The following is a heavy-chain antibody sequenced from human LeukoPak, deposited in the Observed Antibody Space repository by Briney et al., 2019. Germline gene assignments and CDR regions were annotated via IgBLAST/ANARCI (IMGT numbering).Heavy chain of an antibody. CDR1: GFTFSSYS. CDR2: ISSSSIYI. D-gene: IGHD6-19*01. V-gene: IGHV3-21*01. Sequence: PGGSLRLSCAASGFTFSSYSMNWVRQAPGKGLEWVSSISSSSIYIYYADSLKGRFTISRDNAKNSLYLQMNSLRAEDMAVYYCARVAYSSGVDCWGQGTLVTVSS. CDR3: ARVAYSSGVDC. J-gene: IGHJ4*02.